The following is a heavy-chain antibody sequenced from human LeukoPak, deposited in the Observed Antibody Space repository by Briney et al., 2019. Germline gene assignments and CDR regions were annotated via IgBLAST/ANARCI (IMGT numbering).Heavy chain of an antibody. CDR2: ISAYNGNT. CDR3: ARYSAANAFDI. V-gene: IGHV1-18*01. J-gene: IGHJ3*02. Sequence: WMGWISAYNGNTNYAQKLQGRVTMTTDTSTSTAYMELRSLRSDDTAVYYCARYSAANAFDIWGQGTMVTVSS. D-gene: IGHD6-13*01.